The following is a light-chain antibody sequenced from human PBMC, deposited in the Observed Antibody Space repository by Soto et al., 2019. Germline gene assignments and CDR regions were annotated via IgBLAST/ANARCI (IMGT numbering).Light chain of an antibody. J-gene: IGLJ2*01. V-gene: IGLV2-23*01. Sequence: QSVLTQPASVSGSPGQSITISCTGTSSDVGTYNFVSWYQQHPGKAPKFIIYEGSKRPSGVSNRFSGSKSGNTASLTISGLQAEDEADYYCCSYAGSSTLVFGGETKLTVL. CDR1: SSDVGTYNF. CDR2: EGS. CDR3: CSYAGSSTLV.